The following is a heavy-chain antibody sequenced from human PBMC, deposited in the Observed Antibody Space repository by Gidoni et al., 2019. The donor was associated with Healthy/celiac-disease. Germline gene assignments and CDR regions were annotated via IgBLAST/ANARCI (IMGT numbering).Heavy chain of an antibody. Sequence: EVQLVVSVVGLDKPAGAMRLSCAASGFSFSSYSMNWVRQAPGKGLEWVSYISSSSSYIYYADSVKGRFTISRENAKNSLYLQMNSLRAEDTAVYYCARPSGGSDASDYWGQGTLVTVSS. CDR2: ISSSSSYI. D-gene: IGHD2-15*01. V-gene: IGHV3-21*01. CDR3: ARPSGGSDASDY. CDR1: GFSFSSYS. J-gene: IGHJ4*02.